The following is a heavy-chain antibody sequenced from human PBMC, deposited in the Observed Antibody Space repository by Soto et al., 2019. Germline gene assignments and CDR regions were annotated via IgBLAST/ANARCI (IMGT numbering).Heavy chain of an antibody. V-gene: IGHV3-33*01. J-gene: IGHJ4*02. CDR3: ARAPHYGGNSSFDY. D-gene: IGHD4-17*01. Sequence: QVQLVESGGGVVQPGRSLRLSCAASGFTFSSYGMHWVRQAPGKGLEWVAVIWYDGSNKYYADSVKGRFTISRDNSKNTLYLQMNSLRAEDTAVDYCARAPHYGGNSSFDYWGQGTLVTVSS. CDR1: GFTFSSYG. CDR2: IWYDGSNK.